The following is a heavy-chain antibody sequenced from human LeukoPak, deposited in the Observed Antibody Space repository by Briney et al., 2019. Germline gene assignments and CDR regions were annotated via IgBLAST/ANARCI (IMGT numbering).Heavy chain of an antibody. V-gene: IGHV4-38-2*01. CDR2: IYHSGST. Sequence: SETLSLTCAVSGYSISSGYYWGWIRHPPGKGLEWIGSIYHSGSTYYNPSLKSRVTISVDTSKNQFSLKLSSVTAADTAVYYCARAVGYWSSTSCYVGAFDIWGQGTMVTVSS. CDR1: GYSISSGYY. CDR3: ARAVGYWSSTSCYVGAFDI. D-gene: IGHD2-2*01. J-gene: IGHJ3*02.